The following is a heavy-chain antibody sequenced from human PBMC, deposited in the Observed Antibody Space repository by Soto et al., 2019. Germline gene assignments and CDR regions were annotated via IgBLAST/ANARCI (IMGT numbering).Heavy chain of an antibody. J-gene: IGHJ5*02. V-gene: IGHV4-31*03. CDR3: ARSGPTYGSGRRFDP. Sequence: SETLSLTCTVSGGSISSGGYYWSWIRQHPGKGLEWIGYIYYSGSTYYNPSLKSRVTISVDTSKNQFSLKLSSVTAADTAVYYCARSGPTYGSGRRFDPWGQGTLVTVSS. D-gene: IGHD3-10*01. CDR1: GGSISSGGYY. CDR2: IYYSGST.